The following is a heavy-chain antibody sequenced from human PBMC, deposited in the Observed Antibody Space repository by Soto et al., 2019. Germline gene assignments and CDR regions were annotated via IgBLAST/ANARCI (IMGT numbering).Heavy chain of an antibody. CDR3: ARVGYSSTGKTLHFHGLDV. D-gene: IGHD3-22*01. CDR2: IYPRGGTT. V-gene: IGHV1-46*01. Sequence: GAPMKGSRKTSWYNFTSHHMHWGRQAPGQPPESMGIIYPRGGTTIYAQKFQGRVTMTRDTSTHTLYMELSSLRSEDTAIYYCARVGYSSTGKTLHFHGLDVWGQGTTVTVSS. CDR1: WYNFTSHH. J-gene: IGHJ6*02.